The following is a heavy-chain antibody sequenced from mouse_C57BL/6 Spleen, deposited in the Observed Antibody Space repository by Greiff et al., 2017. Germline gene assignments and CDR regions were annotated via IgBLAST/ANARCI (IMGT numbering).Heavy chain of an antibody. V-gene: IGHV1-52*01. CDR1: GYTFTSYW. Sequence: QVQLQQPGAELVRPGSSVKLSCKASGYTFTSYWMHWVKQRPIQGLEWIGNIDPSDSETHYNQKFKDKATLTVDKSSSAAYMQLSSLTSEDSAVYYCARTGMWGGSFVDYWGQGTTRTVSS. D-gene: IGHD1-1*01. J-gene: IGHJ2*01. CDR2: IDPSDSET. CDR3: ARTGMWGGSFVDY.